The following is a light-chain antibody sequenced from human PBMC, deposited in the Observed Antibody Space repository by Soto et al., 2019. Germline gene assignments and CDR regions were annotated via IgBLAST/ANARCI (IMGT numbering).Light chain of an antibody. CDR2: EDN. J-gene: IGLJ2*01. V-gene: IGLV6-57*04. CDR3: QSYDSSNPVV. CDR1: SGSIASNY. Sequence: FMLTQPHSVSESPGKTVTISCTRSSGSIASNYVQWYQQRPGSAPTTVIYEDNQRPSGVPDRVSGSIDSSSNSASLTISGLKTEDEADYYCQSYDSSNPVVFGGGTKLTVL.